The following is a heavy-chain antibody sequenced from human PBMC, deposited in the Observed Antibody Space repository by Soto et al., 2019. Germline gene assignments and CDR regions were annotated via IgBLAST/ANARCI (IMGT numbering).Heavy chain of an antibody. CDR1: GVSVSSTSHY. CDR2: MYVVGTT. D-gene: IGHD6-19*01. Sequence: SETLSLTCTVSGVSVSSTSHYWGWVRQSPGKGLEWVGSMYVVGTTYYSPSLRSRVAISLDTSKNQFSLKLSSVTAADTAVYYCARLLVTYSSGWDYFVLNNWGRGTLVTVSS. J-gene: IGHJ4*02. V-gene: IGHV4-39*01. CDR3: ARLLVTYSSGWDYFVLNN.